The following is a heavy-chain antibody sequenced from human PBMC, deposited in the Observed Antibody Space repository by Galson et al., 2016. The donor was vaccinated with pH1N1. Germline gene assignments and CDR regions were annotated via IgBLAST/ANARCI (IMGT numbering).Heavy chain of an antibody. CDR3: ARDRSGRGVGSSYHMDV. CDR2: INQDGSVT. CDR1: GFTFSSYW. J-gene: IGHJ6*02. D-gene: IGHD3-10*01. Sequence: SLRLSCAAPGFTFSSYWMSWVRQAPGKGLEWVANINQDGSVTYYVDSVKGRFTISRDNAKNSLYLQMNSLRAEDTALYYCARDRSGRGVGSSYHMDVWGQGTTVTVSS. V-gene: IGHV3-7*01.